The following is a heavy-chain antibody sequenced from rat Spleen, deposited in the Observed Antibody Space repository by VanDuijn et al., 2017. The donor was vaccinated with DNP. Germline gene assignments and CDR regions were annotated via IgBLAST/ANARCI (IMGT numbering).Heavy chain of an antibody. CDR3: TTVRTNYGGYRAAYHFAN. V-gene: IGHV5-29*01. Sequence: EVQLVESDGGLVQPGRSLKLSCVASGFTFSDYFMAWARQAPTKGLEWVAAISYDGRSAYYRDSVKGRFTISRDNAKNTQYLQMDSLRSEDTATYYCTTVRTNYGGYRAAYHFANWGHGVMVTVSS. J-gene: IGHJ2*01. D-gene: IGHD1-11*01. CDR1: GFTFSDYF. CDR2: ISYDGRSA.